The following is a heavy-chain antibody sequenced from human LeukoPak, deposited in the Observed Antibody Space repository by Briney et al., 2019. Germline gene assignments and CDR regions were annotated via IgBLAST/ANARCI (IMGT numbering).Heavy chain of an antibody. CDR2: IYHSGST. CDR3: ARVLYCSSTSCYAHSYRFDP. J-gene: IGHJ5*02. V-gene: IGHV4-38-2*02. D-gene: IGHD2-2*01. CDR1: GYSISSGYY. Sequence: SETLSLTCTVSGYSISSGYYWGWIRQPPGKGLEWIGIIYHSGSTYYNPSLKSRVTISVDTSKNQFSLKLSSVTAADTAVYYCARVLYCSSTSCYAHSYRFDPWGQGTLVTVSS.